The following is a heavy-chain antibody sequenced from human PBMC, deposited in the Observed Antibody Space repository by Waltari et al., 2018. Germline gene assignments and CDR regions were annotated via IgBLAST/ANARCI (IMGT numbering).Heavy chain of an antibody. J-gene: IGHJ5*02. V-gene: IGHV3-74*01. D-gene: IGHD4-17*01. CDR3: ARCLTTTTRVFLGS. Sequence: EVQLVESGGDLVQPGGSLSLPCAASGFTFSSFWRHWGRQAPGKGLEWVARIETGGSSADYADSVKGRFTISRDNAKNTLYLQMSSLRAEDTAVYYCARCLTTTTRVFLGSWGQGTLVTVSS. CDR1: GFTFSSFW. CDR2: IETGGSSA.